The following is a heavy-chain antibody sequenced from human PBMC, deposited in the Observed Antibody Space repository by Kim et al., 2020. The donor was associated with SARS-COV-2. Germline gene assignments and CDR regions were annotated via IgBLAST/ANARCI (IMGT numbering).Heavy chain of an antibody. CDR1: GFTFSSYG. CDR2: ISYDGSNK. V-gene: IGHV3-30*18. J-gene: IGHJ6*01. D-gene: IGHD6-19*01. Sequence: GGSLRLSCAASGFTFSSYGMHWVRQAPGKGLEWVAVISYDGSNKYYADSVKGRFTISRDNSKNTLYLQMNSLRAEDTAVYYCAKDIAPKAVAGTGGYYY. CDR3: AKDIAPKAVAGTGGYYY.